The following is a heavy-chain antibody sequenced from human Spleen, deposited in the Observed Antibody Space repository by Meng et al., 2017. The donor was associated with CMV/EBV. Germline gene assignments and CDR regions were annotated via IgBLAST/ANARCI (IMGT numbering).Heavy chain of an antibody. Sequence: QVQLQQWGAGLLKPSETLALTCAVYGWSFSGYYLSWISLPPGKRLEWIGEINHSGSTNYNPSLKSRVTISVDTSKNQFSLKLSSVTAADTAVYYCARGGGYDNYFDYWGQGTLVTVSS. CDR1: GWSFSGYY. J-gene: IGHJ4*02. CDR3: ARGGGYDNYFDY. D-gene: IGHD5-12*01. CDR2: INHSGST. V-gene: IGHV4-34*01.